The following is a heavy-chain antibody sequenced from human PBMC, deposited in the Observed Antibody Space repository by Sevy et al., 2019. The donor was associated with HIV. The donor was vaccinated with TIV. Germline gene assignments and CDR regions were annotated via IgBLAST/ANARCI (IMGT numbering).Heavy chain of an antibody. J-gene: IGHJ5*02. CDR1: GGTFSSYA. Sequence: ASVKVSCKASGGTFSSYAISWVRQAPGQGLEWMGGIIPIFGTANYAQMFQGRVTITADESTSTAYMELSSLGSEDTAVYYCARGDGCSSTSCYKKMGWFDPWGQGTLVTVSS. CDR2: IIPIFGTA. CDR3: ARGDGCSSTSCYKKMGWFDP. V-gene: IGHV1-69*13. D-gene: IGHD2-2*02.